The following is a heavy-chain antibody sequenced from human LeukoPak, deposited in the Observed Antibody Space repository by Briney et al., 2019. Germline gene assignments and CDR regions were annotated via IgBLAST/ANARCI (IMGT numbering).Heavy chain of an antibody. J-gene: IGHJ4*02. Sequence: GGSLRLSCAASGFTVSSNYMSWVRQAPGKGLEWVSVIYSGGSTYYADSVKGRFTISRDNSKNTLYPQMNSLRAEDTAVYYCARDQNRYCSSTSCRRGLDYWGQGTLVTVSS. D-gene: IGHD2-2*01. V-gene: IGHV3-66*01. CDR2: IYSGGST. CDR1: GFTVSSNY. CDR3: ARDQNRYCSSTSCRRGLDY.